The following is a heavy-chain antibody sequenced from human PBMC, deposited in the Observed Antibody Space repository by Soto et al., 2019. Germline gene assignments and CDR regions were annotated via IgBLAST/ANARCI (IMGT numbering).Heavy chain of an antibody. CDR1: GGTFSSYA. D-gene: IGHD4-17*01. CDR3: ARGGATGTTRNDRRIYYYYGMDV. Sequence: QVQPVLSGAEVKKPGSSVKVSCKASGGTFSSYALSWVRQAPGQGLEWMGGIIPIFGSANYAQKFQGRVTITADESTSTAYMELSSLRSEDTAVYYCARGGATGTTRNDRRIYYYYGMDVWGQGTTVTVSS. J-gene: IGHJ6*02. CDR2: IIPIFGSA. V-gene: IGHV1-69*12.